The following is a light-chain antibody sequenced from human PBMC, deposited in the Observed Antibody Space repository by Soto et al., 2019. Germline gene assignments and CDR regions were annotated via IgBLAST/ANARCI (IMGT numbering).Light chain of an antibody. V-gene: IGKV3-20*01. J-gene: IGKJ1*01. CDR1: QTVISSS. Sequence: IVLTQSPGTLSLSPGERATLSCRASQTVISSSLAWFQQKPGQAPRLLIYDASNRATGIPDRFSGSGSGTDFTLTISRLEPEDFAVYFCQQYGSSPTWTLGQGTKVDIK. CDR3: QQYGSSPTWT. CDR2: DAS.